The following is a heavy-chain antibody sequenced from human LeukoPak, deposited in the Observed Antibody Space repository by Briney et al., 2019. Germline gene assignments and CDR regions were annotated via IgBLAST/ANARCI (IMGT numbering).Heavy chain of an antibody. D-gene: IGHD3-9*01. CDR2: ISGSGGST. CDR3: AKDLSREYDILTGYYMSRYYFDY. J-gene: IGHJ4*02. V-gene: IGHV3-23*01. Sequence: GGSLRLSCAASGFTFSSYAMSWVRQAPGKGLEWVSAISGSGGSTYYADSVKGRFTISRDNSKNTLYLQMNSLRAEDTAVYYCAKDLSREYDILTGYYMSRYYFDYWGQGTLVTVSS. CDR1: GFTFSSYA.